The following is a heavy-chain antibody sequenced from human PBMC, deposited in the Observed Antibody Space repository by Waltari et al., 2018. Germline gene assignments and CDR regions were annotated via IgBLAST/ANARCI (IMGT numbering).Heavy chain of an antibody. CDR1: GYSISSGYY. V-gene: IGHV4-38-2*02. CDR2: IYHSGST. J-gene: IGHJ6*03. CDR3: ASTSRVGAYYYYYMDV. Sequence: QVQLQESGPGLVKPSETLSLTCTVSGYSISSGYYWGRLRQPPGKGLEWIGSIYHSGSTYYNPSLKSRVTISVDTSKNQFSLKLSSVTAADTAVYYCASTSRVGAYYYYYMDVWGKGTTVTVSS. D-gene: IGHD1-26*01.